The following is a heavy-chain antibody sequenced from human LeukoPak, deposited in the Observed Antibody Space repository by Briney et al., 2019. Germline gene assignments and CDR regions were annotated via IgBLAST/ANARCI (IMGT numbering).Heavy chain of an antibody. CDR2: INPNSGGT. CDR1: GYTFTGYY. V-gene: IGHV1-2*02. CDR3: ARDLGDAFTVSPGSFDY. J-gene: IGHJ4*02. D-gene: IGHD3-16*01. Sequence: GASVKVSCKASGYTFTGYYMHWVRQAPGQGLEWMGWINPNSGGTNYAQKFQGRVTMTRDTSISTAYMELSRLRSDDTAVYYCARDLGDAFTVSPGSFDYWGQGTLVTVSS.